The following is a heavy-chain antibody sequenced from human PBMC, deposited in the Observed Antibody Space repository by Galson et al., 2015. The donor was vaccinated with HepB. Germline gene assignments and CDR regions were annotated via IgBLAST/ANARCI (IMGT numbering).Heavy chain of an antibody. Sequence: SLRLSCAASGFTVSSYDMRWVRQATGKGLEWVSAIGTAGDPYYPGSVKGRFTISRENAKNSLYLQMNSLRAGDTAALNETHRSVGGYDSNWFDPWGQGTLVTVSS. J-gene: IGHJ5*02. CDR1: GFTVSSYD. D-gene: IGHD5-12*01. CDR2: IGTAGDP. V-gene: IGHV3-13*05. CDR3: THRSVGGYDSNWFDP.